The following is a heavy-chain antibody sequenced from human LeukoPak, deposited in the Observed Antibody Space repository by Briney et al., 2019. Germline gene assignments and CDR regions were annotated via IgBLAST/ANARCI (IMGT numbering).Heavy chain of an antibody. Sequence: ALVKVSCKVSGYTLTELSMHWVRRAPGKGLEWMGGFDPEDGETIYAQKFQGRVTMTEDTSTDAAYMELSSLRSEDTAVYYCATEIFRAAAGTRDYWGQGTLVTVSS. CDR2: FDPEDGET. D-gene: IGHD6-13*01. CDR3: ATEIFRAAAGTRDY. V-gene: IGHV1-24*01. J-gene: IGHJ4*02. CDR1: GYTLTELS.